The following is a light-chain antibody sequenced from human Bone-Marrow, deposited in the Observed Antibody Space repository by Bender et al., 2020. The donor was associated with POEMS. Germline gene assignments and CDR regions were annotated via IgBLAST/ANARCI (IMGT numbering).Light chain of an antibody. CDR3: CSYAGSDTWV. V-gene: IGLV2-23*01. CDR2: DGT. J-gene: IGLJ3*02. CDR1: SSDAGSYSI. Sequence: QSALTQPASVSGSPGQSITFSCTGSSSDAGSYSIVSWYQQHPGKAPKLIIYDGTKRASDVSPRFSGSKSGNTASLTISGLQAEDEADYFCCSYAGSDTWVFGGGSRLTVL.